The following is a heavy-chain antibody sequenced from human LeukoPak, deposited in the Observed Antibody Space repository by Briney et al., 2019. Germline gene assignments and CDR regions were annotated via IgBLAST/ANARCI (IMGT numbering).Heavy chain of an antibody. Sequence: ASVKVSCKASGYTFTINGISWVRQAPGQGLEWMGWISAYSGNTNYAQRLQGRVTMTTDTSTTTAYMEQRSLRSDDTAVYYCARNRNHAFDFWGQGTMVTVSS. CDR3: ARNRNHAFDF. D-gene: IGHD2/OR15-2a*01. CDR1: GYTFTING. CDR2: ISAYSGNT. V-gene: IGHV1-18*01. J-gene: IGHJ3*01.